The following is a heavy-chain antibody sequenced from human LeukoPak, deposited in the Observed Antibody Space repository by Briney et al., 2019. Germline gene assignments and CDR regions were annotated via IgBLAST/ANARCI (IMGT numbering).Heavy chain of an antibody. D-gene: IGHD3-10*02. CDR2: INHSGST. Sequence: PSETLSLTCTVSGGSISSSSYYWSWIRQPPGKGLEWIGEINHSGSTNYNPSLKSRVTISVDTSKNQFSLKLSSVTAADTAVYYCARDRTMFNWFDPWGQGTLVTVSS. CDR3: ARDRTMFNWFDP. CDR1: GGSISSSSYY. J-gene: IGHJ5*02. V-gene: IGHV4-39*07.